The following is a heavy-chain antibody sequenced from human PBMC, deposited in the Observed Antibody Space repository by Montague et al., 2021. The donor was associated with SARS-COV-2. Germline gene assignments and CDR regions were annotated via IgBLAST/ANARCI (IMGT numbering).Heavy chain of an antibody. CDR2: IEYSGGT. CDR1: GDSLSFYF. J-gene: IGHJ4*02. V-gene: IGHV4-59*08. CDR3: GGLGYSTSSVDS. Sequence: SETLSLTCTVSGDSLSFYFWTWIRQPPGRGLEWIGDIEYSGGTNYNPSLKRRLTMSLAMSSNQFSLALRSVTAADTAVYYCGGLGYSTSSVDSWGRGTLVTFSS. D-gene: IGHD6-6*01.